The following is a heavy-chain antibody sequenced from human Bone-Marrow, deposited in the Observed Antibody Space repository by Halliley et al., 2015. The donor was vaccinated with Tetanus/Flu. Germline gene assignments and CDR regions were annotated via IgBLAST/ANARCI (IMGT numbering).Heavy chain of an antibody. V-gene: IGHV3-33*01. D-gene: IGHD6-19*01. CDR2: YDGSKK. J-gene: IGHJ6*02. Sequence: YDGSKKYYADSVKGRFTLSRDNSKNTLYVQMSSLRAEDTAVYYCARNFYSSGWYINNLYYYAMDVWGQGTTVTVSS. CDR3: ARNFYSSGWYINNLYYYAMDV.